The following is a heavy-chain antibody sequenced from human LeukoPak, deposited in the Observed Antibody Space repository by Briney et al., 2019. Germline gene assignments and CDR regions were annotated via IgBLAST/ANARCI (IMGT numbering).Heavy chain of an antibody. CDR2: IYASGST. CDR3: AREGGYTSYYFGY. CDR1: GGSINSESYY. D-gene: IGHD5-12*01. V-gene: IGHV4-61*02. Sequence: SQTLSLTCSVSGGSINSESYYWSWIRQPAGKGLEWIGRIYASGSTNYNPSLKSRVTMSLDTSKNQFSLKLSSVTAADTAIYYCAREGGYTSYYFGYWGQGALVTVSS. J-gene: IGHJ4*02.